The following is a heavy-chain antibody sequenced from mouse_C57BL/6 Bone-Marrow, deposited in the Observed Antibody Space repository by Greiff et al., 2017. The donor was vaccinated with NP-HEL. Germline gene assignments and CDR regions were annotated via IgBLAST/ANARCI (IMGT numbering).Heavy chain of an antibody. CDR2: IYPGDGDT. CDR3: APRGSFYYAMDY. J-gene: IGHJ4*01. Sequence: VKLVESGPELVKPGASVKISCKASGYAFSSSWMNWVKQRPGKGLEWIGRIYPGDGDTNYNGKFKGKATLTADKSSSTAYMQLSSLTSEDSAVYFCAPRGSFYYAMDYWGQGTSVTVSS. D-gene: IGHD1-1*01. CDR1: GYAFSSSW. V-gene: IGHV1-82*01.